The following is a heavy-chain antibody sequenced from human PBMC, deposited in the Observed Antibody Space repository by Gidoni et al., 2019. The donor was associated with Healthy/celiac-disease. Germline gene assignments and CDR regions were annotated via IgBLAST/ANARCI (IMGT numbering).Heavy chain of an antibody. Sequence: EVQLLESGGGLVQPGGSLRLSCAASGFTFSSSAMSWVRQAPGKGLEWVSAISGSGGSTYYADSVKGRFTISRDNSKNTLYLQMNSLRAEDTAVYYCAKDSRTAMVTPAKFDYYYYGMDVWGQGTTVTVSS. CDR3: AKDSRTAMVTPAKFDYYYYGMDV. V-gene: IGHV3-23*01. J-gene: IGHJ6*02. CDR1: GFTFSSSA. CDR2: ISGSGGST. D-gene: IGHD5-18*01.